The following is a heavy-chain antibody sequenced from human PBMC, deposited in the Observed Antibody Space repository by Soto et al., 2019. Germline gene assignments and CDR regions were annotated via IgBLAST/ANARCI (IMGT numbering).Heavy chain of an antibody. CDR3: ARDRGFRWELLDYYYYGMDV. V-gene: IGHV3-21*01. CDR2: ISSSSSYI. Sequence: GSLRLSCAASGFTFSSYSMNWVRQAPGKGLEWVSSISSSSSYIYYADSVKGRFTISRDNAKNSLYLQMNSLRAEDTAVYYCARDRGFRWELLDYYYYGMDVWGQGTTVTVSS. D-gene: IGHD1-26*01. J-gene: IGHJ6*02. CDR1: GFTFSSYS.